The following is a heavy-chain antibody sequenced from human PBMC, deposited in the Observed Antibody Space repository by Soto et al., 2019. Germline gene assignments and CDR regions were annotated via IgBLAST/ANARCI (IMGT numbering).Heavy chain of an antibody. V-gene: IGHV1-18*04. CDR2: LSAYNGNT. J-gene: IGHJ5*02. Sequence: QVQLVQSGAEVKKPGASVKVSCKASGYTFTSYGISWVRQAPGQGLEWMGWLSAYNGNTNYAQKLQGRVTMTTDTSTSTAYKELRSLRSDDTAVYYCARVGWSSSSFTNWFDPWGQGTLVTVSS. CDR1: GYTFTSYG. CDR3: ARVGWSSSSFTNWFDP. D-gene: IGHD6-13*01.